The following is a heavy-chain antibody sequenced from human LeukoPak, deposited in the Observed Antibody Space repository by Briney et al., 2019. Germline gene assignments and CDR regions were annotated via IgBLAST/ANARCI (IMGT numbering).Heavy chain of an antibody. Sequence: ASVKVSCKASGYTFTSYDINWVRQATGQGLEWMGWMNPNSGNTGYAQKFQGRVTTTRNTSISTAYMELSSLRSEDTAVYYCARAARRGGKDIDYWGQGALVTVSS. V-gene: IGHV1-8*01. CDR1: GYTFTSYD. CDR3: ARAARRGGKDIDY. D-gene: IGHD6-6*01. CDR2: MNPNSGNT. J-gene: IGHJ4*02.